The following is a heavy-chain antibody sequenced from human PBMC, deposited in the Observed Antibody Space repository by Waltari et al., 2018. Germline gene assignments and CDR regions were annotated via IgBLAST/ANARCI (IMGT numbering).Heavy chain of an antibody. J-gene: IGHJ4*02. CDR1: GYSISSGYY. CDR3: ARHKGVPTWVY. V-gene: IGHV4-38-2*02. Sequence: QVQLQESGPGLVKPSETLSLTCTVSGYSISSGYYWGWIRQPPGKGLEWIGSIYHSGSTYYNPSLKSRVTISVDTSKNQFSLKLSSVTAADTAVYYCARHKGVPTWVYWGQGTLVTVSS. D-gene: IGHD7-27*01. CDR2: IYHSGST.